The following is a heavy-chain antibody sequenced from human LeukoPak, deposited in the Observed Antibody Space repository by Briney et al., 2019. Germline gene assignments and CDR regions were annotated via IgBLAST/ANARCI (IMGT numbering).Heavy chain of an antibody. V-gene: IGHV1-69*04. CDR2: IIPILGIA. J-gene: IGHJ4*02. CDR3: ARDRDDSSGYYRETLFDY. D-gene: IGHD3-22*01. CDR1: GGTFSSYA. Sequence: SVKVSCKASGGTFSSYAISWVRQAPGQGLEWMGRIIPILGIANYAQKFQGRVTITADKSTSTAYMELSSLRSEDTAVYYCARDRDDSSGYYRETLFDYWGQGTLVTVSS.